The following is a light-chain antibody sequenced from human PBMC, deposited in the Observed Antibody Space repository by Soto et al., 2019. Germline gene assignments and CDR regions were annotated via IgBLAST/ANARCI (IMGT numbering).Light chain of an antibody. CDR3: CSYAVSSTYVI. J-gene: IGLJ2*01. V-gene: IGLV2-23*02. Sequence: QSALTQPASVSGSPGQSITISCTGTSRDVGSYKLVSWYQQHPGKAPKFMIYEVNKRPSGFSNRFSGSKSGNTASLTISGLQAEDEAEYYCCSYAVSSTYVIFGGGTKLTVL. CDR2: EVN. CDR1: SRDVGSYKL.